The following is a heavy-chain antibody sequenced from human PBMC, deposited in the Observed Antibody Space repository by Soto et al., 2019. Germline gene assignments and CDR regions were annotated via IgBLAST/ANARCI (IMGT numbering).Heavy chain of an antibody. CDR2: ISYDGSNK. CDR3: ARDPADSSSEDYFDY. J-gene: IGHJ4*02. D-gene: IGHD6-6*01. Sequence: QVQLVESGGGVVQPGRSLRLSCAASGFTFSSYAMHWVRQAPCKGLEWVAVISYDGSNKYYADSVKGRFTISRDNSKNTLYLQMNSLRAEDTAVYYCARDPADSSSEDYFDYWGQGTLVTVSS. CDR1: GFTFSSYA. V-gene: IGHV3-30-3*01.